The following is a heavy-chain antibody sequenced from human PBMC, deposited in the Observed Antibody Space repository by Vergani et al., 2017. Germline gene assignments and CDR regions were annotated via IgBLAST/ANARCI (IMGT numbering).Heavy chain of an antibody. J-gene: IGHJ5*02. V-gene: IGHV1-2*02. CDR2: INPNSGGT. CDR3: ASGYYDSSGPTGRWFDP. D-gene: IGHD3-22*01. CDR1: GYTFTGYY. Sequence: QVQLVQSGAEVKKPGASVKVSCKASGYTFTGYYMHWVRQAPGQGLEWMGWINPNSGGTNYAQKFQGRVTMTSDTSISTDYMERSRLRADDTAVYYCASGYYDSSGPTGRWFDPWGQGMLVTVSS.